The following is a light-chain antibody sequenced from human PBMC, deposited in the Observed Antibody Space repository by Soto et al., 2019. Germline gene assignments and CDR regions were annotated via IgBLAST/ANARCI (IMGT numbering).Light chain of an antibody. V-gene: IGKV3-20*01. CDR3: QQYGTSPKT. J-gene: IGKJ1*01. CDR1: QSVSSDY. CDR2: GTS. Sequence: EIVLTQSPGTLSLSPGEGATLSCRASQSVSSDYLAWYQHKPGQPPRLLIYGTSSRATGIPDRFSGSGSGTDFTLTISRLEPEDFAVYYCQQYGTSPKTFGQGTKVDIK.